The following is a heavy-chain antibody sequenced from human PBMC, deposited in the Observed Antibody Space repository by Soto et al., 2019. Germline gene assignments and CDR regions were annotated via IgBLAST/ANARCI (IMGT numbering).Heavy chain of an antibody. Sequence: GGSLRLSCTASEFSLSTYSMNWVRQAPGKGLEWVSSISTRSDVYYADSVKGRFTIARDNAKNSLSLQMNSLSAEDTGVYYCAREKTAWPLAYGLEVWGQGTTVTVSS. CDR2: ISTRSDV. CDR3: AREKTAWPLAYGLEV. V-gene: IGHV3-21*03. D-gene: IGHD2-21*02. CDR1: EFSLSTYS. J-gene: IGHJ6*02.